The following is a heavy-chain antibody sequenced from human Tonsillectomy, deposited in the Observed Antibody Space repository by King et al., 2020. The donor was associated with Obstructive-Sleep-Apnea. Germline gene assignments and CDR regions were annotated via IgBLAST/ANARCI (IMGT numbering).Heavy chain of an antibody. CDR2: ISRSNSYT. V-gene: IGHV3-11*06. D-gene: IGHD1-26*01. J-gene: IGHJ4*02. Sequence: VQLVESGGNLVKPGGSLRLSCAASGFSFSDYYMSWIRQAPGKGLEWVSFISRSNSYTNYADTVKGRFTVSRDNAKNSVYLQMNSLRAEDTAVYYCARDQDSGSHHFPDYWGQGTLVTVSS. CDR1: GFSFSDYY. CDR3: ARDQDSGSHHFPDY.